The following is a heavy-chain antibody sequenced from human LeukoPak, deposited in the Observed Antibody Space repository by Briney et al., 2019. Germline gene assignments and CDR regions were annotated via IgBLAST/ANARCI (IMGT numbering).Heavy chain of an antibody. D-gene: IGHD2-8*01. CDR1: GITFSNFA. J-gene: IGHJ4*02. V-gene: IGHV3-23*01. CDR2: ISGSGGST. CDR3: AKRDGVF. Sequence: PGGSVTLFCAASGITFSNFAMSWVRQAPGKGLEWVSTISGSGGSTDYADSVKGRFTISRDNSKNTLYLQMNSLRAEDTAVYYCAKRDGVFWGQGTLVTVSS.